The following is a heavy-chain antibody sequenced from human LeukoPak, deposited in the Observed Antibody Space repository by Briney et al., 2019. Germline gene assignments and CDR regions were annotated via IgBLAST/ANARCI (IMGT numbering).Heavy chain of an antibody. Sequence: PGGSLRLPCAASGFTFSSYGMHWVRQAPGKGLEWVAVISYDGSNKYYADSVKGRFTISRDNSKNTLYLQMNSLRAEDTAVYYCAKHAVAGYDYWGQGTLVTVSS. J-gene: IGHJ4*02. CDR2: ISYDGSNK. CDR1: GFTFSSYG. V-gene: IGHV3-30*18. CDR3: AKHAVAGYDY. D-gene: IGHD6-19*01.